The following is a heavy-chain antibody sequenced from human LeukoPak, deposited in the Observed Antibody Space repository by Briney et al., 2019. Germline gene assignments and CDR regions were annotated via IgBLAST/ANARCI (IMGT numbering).Heavy chain of an antibody. D-gene: IGHD5-18*01. J-gene: IGHJ3*02. CDR2: INGDGSTT. CDR3: AVTAMVTLGGDAFDI. Sequence: PGGSLRLSCAASGFTFSSYWMHWVRQAPGKGLVWVSRINGDGSTTDYADSVKGRFTISRDNAKNTVYLQMNSLRAEDTAVYYCAVTAMVTLGGDAFDIWGRGTMVTVSS. V-gene: IGHV3-74*01. CDR1: GFTFSSYW.